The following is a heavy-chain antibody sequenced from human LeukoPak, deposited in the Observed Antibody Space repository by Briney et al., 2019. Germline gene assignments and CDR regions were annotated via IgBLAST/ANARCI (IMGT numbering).Heavy chain of an antibody. CDR2: INWNGGST. D-gene: IGHD3-22*01. CDR1: GFTFDDYG. J-gene: IGHJ4*02. Sequence: PGGSLRLSCAASGFTFDDYGMSCVRQAPGKGLEWVSGINWNGGSTGYADSVKGRFTISRDNAKNSLYLQMNSLRAEDTALYYCARDIFYYDSSGPGRYFDYWGQGTLVTVSS. V-gene: IGHV3-20*04. CDR3: ARDIFYYDSSGPGRYFDY.